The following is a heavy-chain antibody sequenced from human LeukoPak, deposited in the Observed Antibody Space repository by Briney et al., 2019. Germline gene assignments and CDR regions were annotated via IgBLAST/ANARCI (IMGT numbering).Heavy chain of an antibody. V-gene: IGHV1-69*04. Sequence: SVTVSCKASGGTSSSYTISWVRQAPGQGLEWMGRIIPILGIANYAQKFQGRVTITPAKSPRSAFLGLSTLNSAHTAVYYCATDDPPPQHIVVVPAAHYGMDVWGKGTTVTVSS. J-gene: IGHJ6*04. CDR2: IIPILGIA. D-gene: IGHD2-2*01. CDR3: ATDDPPPQHIVVVPAAHYGMDV. CDR1: GGTSSSYT.